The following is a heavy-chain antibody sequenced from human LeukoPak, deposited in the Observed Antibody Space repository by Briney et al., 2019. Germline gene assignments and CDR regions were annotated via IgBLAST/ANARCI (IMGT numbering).Heavy chain of an antibody. V-gene: IGHV4-59*08. CDR1: SGSISSYY. CDR3: ASYTYVTYSFDN. Sequence: PSGTLSLTCTVSSGSISSYYWSWIRQPPGKGLEWIGYIYYSGSTNYNPSLKSRVTISVDTSKNQFSLKLSSVTAADTAVYYCASYTYVTYSFDNWGQGTLVTVSS. D-gene: IGHD5-18*01. J-gene: IGHJ4*02. CDR2: IYYSGST.